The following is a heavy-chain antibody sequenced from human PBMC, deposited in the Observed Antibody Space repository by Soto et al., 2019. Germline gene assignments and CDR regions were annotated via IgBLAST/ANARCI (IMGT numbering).Heavy chain of an antibody. CDR3: ARDSGGDYHNYYMDV. D-gene: IGHD4-17*01. CDR2: IWYDGSVK. Sequence: QMQLVESGGGVVQPGTSLRLSCAASGFTFSNYAMHWVRQAPGKGLEWVTIIWYDGSVKNYGDSVKGRFTISRDNSKNTLYLQMNSLRVEDTAVYYCARDSGGDYHNYYMDVWGKGTTVTVSS. V-gene: IGHV3-33*01. CDR1: GFTFSNYA. J-gene: IGHJ6*03.